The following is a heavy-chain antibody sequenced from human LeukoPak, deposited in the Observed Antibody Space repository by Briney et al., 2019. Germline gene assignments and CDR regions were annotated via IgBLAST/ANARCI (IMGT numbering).Heavy chain of an antibody. D-gene: IGHD3-10*01. CDR2: ISFDGSKK. Sequence: QAGGSLRLSYAASGFTSSSFAMHWVRQAPGKGLEWVAVISFDGSKKQYVDSVKGRFSFSRDHSKNTLYLQMNSLRAEDTAVYYCARDQGTYGPLDYWGQGTLVTVSS. J-gene: IGHJ4*02. CDR3: ARDQGTYGPLDY. CDR1: GFTSSSFA. V-gene: IGHV3-30*04.